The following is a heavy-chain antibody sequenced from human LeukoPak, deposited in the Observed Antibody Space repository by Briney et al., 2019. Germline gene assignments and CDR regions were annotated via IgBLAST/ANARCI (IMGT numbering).Heavy chain of an antibody. CDR1: GFTFSSYT. D-gene: IGHD3-22*01. CDR2: ISSSSSTI. V-gene: IGHV3-48*04. CDR3: ARVTRTSGFSPDY. J-gene: IGHJ4*02. Sequence: PGGSLRLSCAASGFTFSSYTMNWVRQAPGKGLEWVSYISSSSSTIYYADSVKGRFTISRDNAKNSLYLQMNSLRAEDTGVYYCARVTRTSGFSPDYWGQGTLVTVSS.